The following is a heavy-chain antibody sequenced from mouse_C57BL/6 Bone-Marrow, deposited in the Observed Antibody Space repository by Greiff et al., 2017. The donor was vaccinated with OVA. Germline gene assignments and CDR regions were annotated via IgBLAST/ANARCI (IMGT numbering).Heavy chain of an antibody. CDR3: TTSYYYGSSDY. CDR1: GFNIKDDY. D-gene: IGHD1-1*01. Sequence: VQLQQSGAELVRPGASVKLSCTASGFNIKDDYMHWVKQRPEQGLEWIGWIDPENGDTEYASKFQGKATITADTSSNTAYLQLSSLTSEDTAVYYCTTSYYYGSSDYWGQGTTLTVSS. V-gene: IGHV14-4*01. J-gene: IGHJ2*01. CDR2: IDPENGDT.